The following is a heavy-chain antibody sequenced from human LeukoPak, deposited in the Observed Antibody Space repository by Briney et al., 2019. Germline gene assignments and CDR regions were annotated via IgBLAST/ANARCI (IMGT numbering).Heavy chain of an antibody. V-gene: IGHV5-51*01. CDR1: GYSFTSYW. CDR3: AREYYYDSSGFDAFDI. CDR2: IYPGDSDT. D-gene: IGHD3-22*01. J-gene: IGHJ3*02. Sequence: GESLKISCKGSGYSFTSYWIGWVRQMPGKGLEWMGIIYPGDSDTRYSPSFQGRVTISADKSISTAYLQWSSLKASDTAMYYCAREYYYDSSGFDAFDIWGQGTMVTVSS.